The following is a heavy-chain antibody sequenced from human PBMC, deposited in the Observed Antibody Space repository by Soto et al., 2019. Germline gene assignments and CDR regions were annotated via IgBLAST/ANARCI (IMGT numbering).Heavy chain of an antibody. Sequence: PSETLSLTCTVSGGSLSSGGYYWSWIRQHPGKGLEWIGYIYYSGSTYYNPSLKSRVTISVDTSKNQFSLKLSSVTAADTAVYYCARDARGVRLAQVVGATRYYYYGMDVWAQGTTVNVSS. V-gene: IGHV4-31*03. CDR3: ARDARGVRLAQVVGATRYYYYGMDV. CDR2: IYYSGST. J-gene: IGHJ6*02. D-gene: IGHD1-26*01. CDR1: GGSLSSGGYY.